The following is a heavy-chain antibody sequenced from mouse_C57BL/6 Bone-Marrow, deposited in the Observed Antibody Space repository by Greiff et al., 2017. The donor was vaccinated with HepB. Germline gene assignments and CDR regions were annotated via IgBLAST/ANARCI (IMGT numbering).Heavy chain of an antibody. D-gene: IGHD1-1*01. CDR2: IHPNSGST. CDR3: AREGLTTVVADY. V-gene: IGHV1-64*01. Sequence: VQLQQPGAELVKPGASVKLSCKASGYTFTSYWMPWVKQRPGQGLEWIGMIHPNSGSTNYNEKFKSKATLTVDKSSSTAYMQLSSLTSEDSAVYYCAREGLTTVVADYWGQGTTLTVSS. CDR1: GYTFTSYW. J-gene: IGHJ2*01.